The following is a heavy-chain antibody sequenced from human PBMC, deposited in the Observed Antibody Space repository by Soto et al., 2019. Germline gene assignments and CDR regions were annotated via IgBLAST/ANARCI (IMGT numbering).Heavy chain of an antibody. J-gene: IGHJ2*01. CDR3: ARDSGTTGTKWYWYFDL. D-gene: IGHD4-17*01. V-gene: IGHV3-30-3*01. CDR2: ISYDGSNK. Sequence: PGGSLRLSCAASGFTFSSYAMHWVRQAPGKGLEWVAVISYDGSNKYYADSVKGRFTISRDNSKNTLYLQMNSLRAEDTAVYYCARDSGTTGTKWYWYFDLWGRGTLVTVSS. CDR1: GFTFSSYA.